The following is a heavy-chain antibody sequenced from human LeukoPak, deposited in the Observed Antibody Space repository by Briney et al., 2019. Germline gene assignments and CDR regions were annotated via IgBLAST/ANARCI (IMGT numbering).Heavy chain of an antibody. Sequence: SETLSLTCAVYGGSFSGYYWSWIRQPPGKGLEWIGEINHSGSTNYNPSLKSRVTISVDTSKNQFFLKLSSVTAADTAVYYCARHSTGYSSGWPDYWGQGTLVTVSS. CDR1: GGSFSGYY. J-gene: IGHJ4*02. CDR2: INHSGST. D-gene: IGHD6-19*01. V-gene: IGHV4-34*01. CDR3: ARHSTGYSSGWPDY.